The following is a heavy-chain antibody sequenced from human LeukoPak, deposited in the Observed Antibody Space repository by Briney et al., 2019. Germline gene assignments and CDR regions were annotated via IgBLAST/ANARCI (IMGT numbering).Heavy chain of an antibody. CDR3: ARDGGYGSGTYRFDY. J-gene: IGHJ4*02. Sequence: SETLSLTCTVSGGSISSGGYYWSWIRQYPGKGLEWIGDIYYSGTTSYNPSLKSRVTISVDTSKNYFSLKLSSVTAADTAVYYCARDGGYGSGTYRFDYWGQGALATVSS. D-gene: IGHD3-10*01. V-gene: IGHV4-31*03. CDR2: IYYSGTT. CDR1: GGSISSGGYY.